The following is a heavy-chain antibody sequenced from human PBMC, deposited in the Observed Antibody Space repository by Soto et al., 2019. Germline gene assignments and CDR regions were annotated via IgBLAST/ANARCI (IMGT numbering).Heavy chain of an antibody. Sequence: QVQLVQSGAEVKKPGASVKVSCKASGYTFINYYMHWMRQAPGQGLEWMGIINPNGGSTTYAQKFQGRATLTRDTSTNTVNMELSSLRSEDTAVYYCAREKWLVRRNDPFDIWGQGTMVTVSS. D-gene: IGHD6-19*01. CDR1: GYTFINYY. CDR2: INPNGGST. CDR3: AREKWLVRRNDPFDI. J-gene: IGHJ3*02. V-gene: IGHV1-46*01.